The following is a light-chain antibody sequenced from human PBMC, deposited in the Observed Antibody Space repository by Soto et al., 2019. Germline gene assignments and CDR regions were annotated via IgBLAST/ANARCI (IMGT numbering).Light chain of an antibody. Sequence: VLTQSPATLPLYPGERATLSCRASQRVSSYVAWYQHKPGQAPRLLLHDSSNRATAIPARFSGSGSGTDFTLTIGSLEPEEFAVYYCQQRSAGFTFGQGTRLEIK. J-gene: IGKJ5*01. CDR3: QQRSAGFT. CDR1: QRVSSY. CDR2: DSS. V-gene: IGKV3-11*01.